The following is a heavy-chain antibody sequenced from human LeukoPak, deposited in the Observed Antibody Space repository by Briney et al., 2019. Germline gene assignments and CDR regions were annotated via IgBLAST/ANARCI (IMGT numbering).Heavy chain of an antibody. CDR1: GGSFSGYY. D-gene: IGHD3-10*02. CDR3: ARHASAYVRNFQY. J-gene: IGHJ1*01. CDR2: INESGSA. Sequence: SETLSLTCAVYGGSFSGYYWSWLRQSPRKGLEWIGEINESGSANYNPSLKSRVTISVDTFKNQFSLKLTSVTAADTAVYYCARHASAYVRNFQYWGQGTLVTVSS. V-gene: IGHV4-34*01.